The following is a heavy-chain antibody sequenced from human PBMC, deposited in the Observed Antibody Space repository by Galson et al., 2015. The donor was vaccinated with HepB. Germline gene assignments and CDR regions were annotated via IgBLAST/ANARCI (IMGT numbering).Heavy chain of an antibody. CDR2: AYYRSKWYN. D-gene: IGHD6-13*01. V-gene: IGHV6-1*01. J-gene: IGHJ4*02. Sequence: CAISGDSVSSNSAAWNWIRQSPSRGLEWLGRAYYRSKWYNDYAVSVKSRITINPDTSKNQFSLQLNSVTPEDTAVYFCARGRVAAPVTCTPRRTYYFDYWGQGTLVTGSS. CDR3: ARGRVAAPVTCTPRRTYYFDY. CDR1: GDSVSSNSAA.